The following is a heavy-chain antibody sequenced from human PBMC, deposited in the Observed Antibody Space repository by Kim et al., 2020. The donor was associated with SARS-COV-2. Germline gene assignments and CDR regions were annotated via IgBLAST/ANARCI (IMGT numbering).Heavy chain of an antibody. V-gene: IGHV4-34*01. CDR3: ARAVSASYSSGYSLARGYFDY. CDR2: INHSGST. CDR1: GGSFSGYY. D-gene: IGHD3-22*01. Sequence: SETLSLTCAVYGGSFSGYYWSWIRQPPGKGLEWIGEINHSGSTNYNPSLKSRVTISVDTSKNQFSLKLSSVTAADTAVYYCARAVSASYSSGYSLARGYFDYWGQGTLVTVSS. J-gene: IGHJ4*02.